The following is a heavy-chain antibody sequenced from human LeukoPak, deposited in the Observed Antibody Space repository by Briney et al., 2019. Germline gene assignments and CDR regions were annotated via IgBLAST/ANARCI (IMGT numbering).Heavy chain of an antibody. CDR1: GGSISSYY. CDR3: ARGGDSSGSSDY. D-gene: IGHD3-22*01. J-gene: IGHJ4*02. Sequence: PSETLSLTCTVSGGSISSYYWSWIRQPPGKGLEWIGYIYYSGSTNYNPSLKSRVTISVDTSKNQFSLKLSSVTAADTAVYYCARGGDSSGSSDYWGQGTLVTVSS. V-gene: IGHV4-59*01. CDR2: IYYSGST.